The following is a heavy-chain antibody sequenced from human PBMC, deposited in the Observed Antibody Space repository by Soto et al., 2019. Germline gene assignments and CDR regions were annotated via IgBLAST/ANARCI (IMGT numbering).Heavy chain of an antibody. CDR3: AGTPTGIAVAGEFRDYYFNY. D-gene: IGHD6-19*01. CDR2: IYRGGDT. Sequence: GGSLRLSCAVSGFTVSYNYMSWVRQAPGKGLEWVAVIYRGGDTYYADSVKGRFTISRVNSKNSLSLQMNSLRADDTAMYYCAGTPTGIAVAGEFRDYYFNYWGLGTLVTVSS. V-gene: IGHV3-53*01. J-gene: IGHJ4*02. CDR1: GFTVSYNY.